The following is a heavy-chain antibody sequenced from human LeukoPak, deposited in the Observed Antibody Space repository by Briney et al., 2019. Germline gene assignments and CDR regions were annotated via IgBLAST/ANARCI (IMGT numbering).Heavy chain of an antibody. J-gene: IGHJ3*02. D-gene: IGHD1-26*01. CDR1: GGTFSSYA. CDR2: IIPIFGTA. V-gene: IGHV1-69*05. Sequence: GASVNVSCKASGGTFSSYAISWVRQAPGQGLEWMGGIIPIFGTANYAQKFQGRVTITTDESTSTAYMELSSLRSEDTAVYYCARVPLRRWELLPRSVFKPTKGDDAFDIWGQGTMVTVSS. CDR3: ARVPLRRWELLPRSVFKPTKGDDAFDI.